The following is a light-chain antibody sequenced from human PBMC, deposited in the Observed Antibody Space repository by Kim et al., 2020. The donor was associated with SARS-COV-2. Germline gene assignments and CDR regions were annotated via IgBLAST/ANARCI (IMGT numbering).Light chain of an antibody. CDR3: QQRDGWPQTWT. J-gene: IGKJ1*01. V-gene: IGKV3-11*01. CDR2: DVS. Sequence: EIVLTQSPATLSLSPGERATLACRASQSVSRSLAWYQQKPGQAPRLLIYDVSNRATGIPARFSGSGSGTDFTLTISSLEPEDFAVYYCQQRDGWPQTWTFGQGTKVDIK. CDR1: QSVSRS.